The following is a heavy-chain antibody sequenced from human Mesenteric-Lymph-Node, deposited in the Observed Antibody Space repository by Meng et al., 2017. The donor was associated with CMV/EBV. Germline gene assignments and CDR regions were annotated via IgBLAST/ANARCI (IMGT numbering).Heavy chain of an antibody. CDR3: ASHPVRGYSYAYPSYYYGIDV. CDR2: FGPEDGET. D-gene: IGHD5-18*01. J-gene: IGHJ6*02. Sequence: ASVKVSCKVSGYTLTEFSMHWVRQSPGKGLEWMGGFGPEDGETIYVQKFQGRVTMTEDTSTDTAYMELSSLRSEDTAVYSCASHPVRGYSYAYPSYYYGIDVWGQGTTVTVSS. CDR1: GYTLTEFS. V-gene: IGHV1-24*01.